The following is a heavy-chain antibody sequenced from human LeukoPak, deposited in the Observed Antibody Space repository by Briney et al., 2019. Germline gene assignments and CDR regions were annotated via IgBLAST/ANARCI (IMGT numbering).Heavy chain of an antibody. J-gene: IGHJ4*02. CDR3: AVGRLVADY. D-gene: IGHD3-9*01. V-gene: IGHV4-38-2*02. CDR1: GYSISSGYY. Sequence: PSETLSLTCTVSGYSISSGYYWGWIRQPPGKGLEWIGSIYHSGSTYYNPSLKSRVTISVDTSKNQFSLKLSSVTAADTAVYYCAVGRLVADYWGQGTLVTVSS. CDR2: IYHSGST.